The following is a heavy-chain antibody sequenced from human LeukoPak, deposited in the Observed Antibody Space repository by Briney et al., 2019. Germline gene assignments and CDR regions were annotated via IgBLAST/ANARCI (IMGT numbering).Heavy chain of an antibody. CDR2: MYHSGST. V-gene: IGHV4-38-2*02. CDR1: GYSISSAYY. CDR3: ARKTYYYDSSGRDDAFDI. Sequence: SETLSLTCSVSGYSISSAYYWGWIRQPPGKGLEWIGTMYHSGSTNYNPSLKSRVTISVDTSKNQFSLKLSSVTAADTAVYYCARKTYYYDSSGRDDAFDIWGQGTMVTVSS. J-gene: IGHJ3*02. D-gene: IGHD3-22*01.